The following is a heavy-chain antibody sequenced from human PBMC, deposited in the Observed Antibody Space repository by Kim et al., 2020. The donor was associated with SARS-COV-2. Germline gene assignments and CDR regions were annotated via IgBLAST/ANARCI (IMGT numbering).Heavy chain of an antibody. V-gene: IGHV3-11*01. Sequence: GGSLRLSCAASGFTFSDYYMSWIRQAPGKGLEWVSYISSSGSTIYYADSVKGRFTISRDNAKNSLYLQMNSLRAEDTAVYYCARGDKYQQIRDYYYYYGMDVWGQGTTVTVSS. CDR1: GFTFSDYY. CDR2: ISSSGSTI. D-gene: IGHD2-2*01. J-gene: IGHJ6*02. CDR3: ARGDKYQQIRDYYYYYGMDV.